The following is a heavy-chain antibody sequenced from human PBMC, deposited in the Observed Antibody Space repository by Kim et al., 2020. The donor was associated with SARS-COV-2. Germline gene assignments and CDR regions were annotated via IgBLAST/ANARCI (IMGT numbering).Heavy chain of an antibody. CDR1: GYSFTSYW. V-gene: IGHV5-51*01. CDR3: ARYQYYYDSSGYPRGNYYYGMDV. Sequence: GESLKISCKGSGYSFTSYWIGWVRQMPGKGLEWMGIIYPGDSDTRYSPSFQGQVTISADQSISTAYLQWSSLKASDTAMYYCARYQYYYDSSGYPRGNYYYGMDVWGQGTTVTVSS. J-gene: IGHJ6*02. CDR2: IYPGDSDT. D-gene: IGHD3-22*01.